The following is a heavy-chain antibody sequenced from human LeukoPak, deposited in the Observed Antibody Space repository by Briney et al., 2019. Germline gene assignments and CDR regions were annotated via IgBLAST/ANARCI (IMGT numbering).Heavy chain of an antibody. CDR1: GFTFDDYA. J-gene: IGHJ5*02. CDR2: ISWNSGSI. Sequence: GGSLRLSCAASGFTFDDYAMHWVRQAPGKGLEWVSGISWNSGSIGYADSVKGRFTISRDNAKNSLYLQMNSLRAEDTAVYYCARDKVASWFDPWGQGTLVTVSS. V-gene: IGHV3-9*01. CDR3: ARDKVASWFDP.